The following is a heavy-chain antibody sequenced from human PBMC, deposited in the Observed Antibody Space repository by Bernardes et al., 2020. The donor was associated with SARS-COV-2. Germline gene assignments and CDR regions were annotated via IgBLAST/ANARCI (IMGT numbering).Heavy chain of an antibody. D-gene: IGHD6-19*01. J-gene: IGHJ5*02. CDR1: GYTFTGYY. CDR2: INPNSGGT. Sequence: ASVKDFCKASGYTFTGYYMHWVRQAPGQGLEWMGWINPNSGGTNYAQKFQGRVTMTRDTSISTAYMELSRLRSDDTAVYYCARDHSSGRRSGPDPWGQGTLVTVSS. CDR3: ARDHSSGRRSGPDP. V-gene: IGHV1-2*02.